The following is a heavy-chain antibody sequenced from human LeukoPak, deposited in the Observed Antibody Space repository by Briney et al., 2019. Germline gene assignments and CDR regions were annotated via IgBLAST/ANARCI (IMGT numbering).Heavy chain of an antibody. CDR1: GFTFSNYG. CDR3: ATRGDYMAFEY. CDR2: ISINTRTT. J-gene: IGHJ4*02. V-gene: IGHV3-48*01. D-gene: IGHD3-16*01. Sequence: PTGGSLRLSCAASGFTFSNYGMNWLRQAPGKGLEWVSYISINTRTTYYADSVKGRFTISRDNAKNSLYLQMNSLRAEDTAVYYCATRGDYMAFEYWGQGTLVTVSS.